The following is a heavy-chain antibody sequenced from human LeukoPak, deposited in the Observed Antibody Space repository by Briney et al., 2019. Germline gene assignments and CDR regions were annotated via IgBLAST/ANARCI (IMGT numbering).Heavy chain of an antibody. Sequence: QPGGSLRPSCAASGFTFSSYAMSWVRQAPGKGLEWVSAISGSGGSTYYADSVKGRLTISRDNSKNTLYLQMNSLRAEDTAVYYCAKDATGSYYKNWFDPWGQGTLVTVSS. J-gene: IGHJ5*02. CDR2: ISGSGGST. CDR1: GFTFSSYA. CDR3: AKDATGSYYKNWFDP. V-gene: IGHV3-23*01. D-gene: IGHD3-10*01.